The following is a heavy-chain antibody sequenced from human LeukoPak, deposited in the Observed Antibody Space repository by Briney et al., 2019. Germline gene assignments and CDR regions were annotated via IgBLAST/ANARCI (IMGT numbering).Heavy chain of an antibody. CDR2: INYSGST. Sequence: SETLSLTCTVSGVSISSYYWSWIRQPPGKGLEWIAYINYSGSTNYNPSLKSRVTISVDTSKNQFCQKLSSVTAADTAVYYCARTYYGGYRYWYFDRWGRGTLVTVSS. V-gene: IGHV4-59*01. D-gene: IGHD4-17*01. CDR1: GVSISSYY. J-gene: IGHJ2*01. CDR3: ARTYYGGYRYWYFDR.